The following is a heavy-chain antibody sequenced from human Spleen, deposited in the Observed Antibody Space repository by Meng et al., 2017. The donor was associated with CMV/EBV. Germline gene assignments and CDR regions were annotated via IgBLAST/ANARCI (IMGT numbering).Heavy chain of an antibody. D-gene: IGHD3-10*01. V-gene: IGHV2-5*02. CDR1: VFSFHPGGVA. CDR2: IYWDDDT. CDR3: AHRRRDYNHGYFGF. Sequence: FSVFSFHPGGVAVGWIRQPPGKALEWLALIYWDDDTSYSPSLGSRLSITKDASKNQVILTMTTVGPVDTATYYCAHRRRDYNHGYFGFWGQGTLVTVSS. J-gene: IGHJ4*02.